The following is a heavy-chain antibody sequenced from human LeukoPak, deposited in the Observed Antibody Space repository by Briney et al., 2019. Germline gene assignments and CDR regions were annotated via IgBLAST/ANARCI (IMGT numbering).Heavy chain of an antibody. CDR1: GYSISSGYY. V-gene: IGHV4-38-2*02. J-gene: IGHJ4*02. Sequence: SETLSLTCTVSGYSISSGYYWGWIRQSPGKGLEWIGSIYHSGSTYYNPSLKSRVTISVDTSKNQFSLKLSSVTAADTAVYYCARDLRGRRYSSGWSFDYWGQGTLVTVSS. CDR2: IYHSGST. CDR3: ARDLRGRRYSSGWSFDY. D-gene: IGHD6-19*01.